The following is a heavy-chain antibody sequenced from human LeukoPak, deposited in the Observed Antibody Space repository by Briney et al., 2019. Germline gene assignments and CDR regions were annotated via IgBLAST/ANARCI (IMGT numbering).Heavy chain of an antibody. CDR3: ARGYSSSSVGFDY. CDR2: IIPIFGTA. J-gene: IGHJ4*02. V-gene: IGHV1-69*01. D-gene: IGHD6-6*01. CDR1: GGTFSSYA. Sequence: AASVKVSCKASGGTFSSYAISWVRQAPGQGLEWMGGIIPIFGTANYAQKFQGRVTITADESTSTAYMELSSLRSEDTAVYYCARGYSSSSVGFDYWGQGTLVTVSS.